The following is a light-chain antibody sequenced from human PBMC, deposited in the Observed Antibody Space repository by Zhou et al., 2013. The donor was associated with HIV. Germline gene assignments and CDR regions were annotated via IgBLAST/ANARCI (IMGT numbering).Light chain of an antibody. CDR1: QDISNY. CDR3: QQYDNLPIT. CDR2: AAS. Sequence: DIQMTQSPSSLSASVGDRVTITCQASQDISNYLNWYQQKPGTAPKLLIYAASTLQSGVPPRFSGSGSGTDFTLTINSLQPEDIATYYCQQYDNLPITFGQGTRLEIK. J-gene: IGKJ5*01. V-gene: IGKV1-33*01.